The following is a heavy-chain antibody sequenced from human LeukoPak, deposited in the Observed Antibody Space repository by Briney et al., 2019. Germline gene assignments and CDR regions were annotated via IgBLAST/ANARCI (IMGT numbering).Heavy chain of an antibody. J-gene: IGHJ4*02. V-gene: IGHV3-74*01. CDR2: INSDGSSA. Sequence: GGSLRLSCAASGFTFSSSAMNWVRQAPGKGLVWVSRINSDGSSATYADSVKGRFTISRDNAKNTLYLQMNSLRAEDTAVYYCVRDPGGSYDNFDYWGQGTLVTVSS. CDR1: GFTFSSSA. D-gene: IGHD1-26*01. CDR3: VRDPGGSYDNFDY.